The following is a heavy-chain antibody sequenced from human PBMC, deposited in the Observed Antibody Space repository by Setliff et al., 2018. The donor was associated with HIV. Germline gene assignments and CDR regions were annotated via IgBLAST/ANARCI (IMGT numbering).Heavy chain of an antibody. V-gene: IGHV1-69*13. CDR3: VNLPFFYYYYMDV. CDR1: GDTFNNYA. CDR2: ILPVSGAA. Sequence: VASVKVSCKSSGDTFNNYAIGWVRQAPGQGLEWMGGILPVSGAANYAQKFQGRVTITADESTATFYMEMSTLRSEDTAVYYCVNLPFFYYYYMDVWGEGTPVTSP. J-gene: IGHJ6*03.